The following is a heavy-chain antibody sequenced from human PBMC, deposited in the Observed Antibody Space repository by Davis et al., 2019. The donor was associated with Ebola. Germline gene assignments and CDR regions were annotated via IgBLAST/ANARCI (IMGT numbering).Heavy chain of an antibody. D-gene: IGHD3-22*01. CDR1: GFTFDDYA. Sequence: GGSLRLSCAASGFTFDDYAMHWVRQAPGKGLEWVSGISWNSGSIGYADSVKGRFTISRDNSKNTLYLQMNSLRAEDTAVYYCAKGTMIDYWGQGTLVTVSS. CDR3: AKGTMIDY. J-gene: IGHJ4*02. CDR2: ISWNSGSI. V-gene: IGHV3-9*01.